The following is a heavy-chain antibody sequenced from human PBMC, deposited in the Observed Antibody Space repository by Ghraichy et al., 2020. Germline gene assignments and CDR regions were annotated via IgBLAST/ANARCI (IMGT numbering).Heavy chain of an antibody. CDR3: ATPYYNYWSGYLPAGGMDV. D-gene: IGHD3-3*01. Sequence: ESLNISCAASGFTFSSYSMNWVRQAPGKGLEWVSTIAATTGDIYYADSVKGRVTSSRDSAKNSLYLQLNSLRDEDTAVYYCATPYYNYWSGYLPAGGMDVWGQGTTVTVSS. J-gene: IGHJ6*02. CDR1: GFTFSSYS. CDR2: IAATTGDI. V-gene: IGHV3-48*02.